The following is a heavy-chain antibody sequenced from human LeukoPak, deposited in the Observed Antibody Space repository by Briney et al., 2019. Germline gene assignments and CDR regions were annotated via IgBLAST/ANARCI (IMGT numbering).Heavy chain of an antibody. CDR2: ISGSGGST. Sequence: PGGSLRLSCAASGFTFSSYAMSWVRQAPGKGLEWVSGISGSGGSTYYADSVKGRFTISRDNSKNTLYLQMNSLRAEDTAVYYCARDRLSSWYYFDYWGQGTLVTVSS. CDR1: GFTFSSYA. D-gene: IGHD6-13*01. V-gene: IGHV3-23*01. CDR3: ARDRLSSWYYFDY. J-gene: IGHJ4*02.